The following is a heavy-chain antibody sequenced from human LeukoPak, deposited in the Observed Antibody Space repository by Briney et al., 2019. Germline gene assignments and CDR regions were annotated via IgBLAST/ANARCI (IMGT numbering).Heavy chain of an antibody. CDR2: ISYDGSNK. V-gene: IGHV3-30-3*01. J-gene: IGHJ4*02. CDR3: ARAQLYYYDSSGYYLDY. D-gene: IGHD3-22*01. CDR1: GFTFSSYA. Sequence: PGGSLRLSCAASGFTFSSYAMHWVRQAPGKGLEWVAVISYDGSNKYYADSVKGRFTISRDNSKNTLYLQMSSLRAEDTAVYYCARAQLYYYDSSGYYLDYWGQGTLVTVSS.